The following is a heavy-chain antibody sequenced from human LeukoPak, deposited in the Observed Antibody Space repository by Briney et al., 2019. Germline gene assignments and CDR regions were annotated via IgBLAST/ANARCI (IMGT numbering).Heavy chain of an antibody. D-gene: IGHD2-2*01. V-gene: IGHV1-18*01. CDR3: AGSLGYCTSNLCYLKY. CDR2: ISAHHGQT. CDR1: GYTFTSYD. J-gene: IGHJ4*02. Sequence: ASVKVSCKASGYTFTSYDINWVRQVAGQGLEWMGWISAHHGQTEYAPKLQDRVTMTTDTYTNTAYMELRSLRSDDTAVYYCAGSLGYCTSNLCYLKYWGQGTLVTVSS.